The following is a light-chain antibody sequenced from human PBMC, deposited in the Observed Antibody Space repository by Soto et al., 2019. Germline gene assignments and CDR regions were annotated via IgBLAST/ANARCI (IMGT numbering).Light chain of an antibody. Sequence: DIQMTQSPSSLSASVGDRVTITCRASQSISSYLNWYQQKPGKAPKLLIYAASSLQSGVPSRFSGSGSGTDFTLTISSLQPEDFATYYCPQSYSTPLTCGGGTKVEIK. CDR1: QSISSY. CDR2: AAS. V-gene: IGKV1-39*01. CDR3: PQSYSTPLT. J-gene: IGKJ4*02.